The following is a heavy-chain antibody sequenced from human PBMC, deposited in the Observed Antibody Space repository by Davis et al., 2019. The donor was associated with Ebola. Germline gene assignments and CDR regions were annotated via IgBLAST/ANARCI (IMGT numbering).Heavy chain of an antibody. D-gene: IGHD2-21*02. J-gene: IGHJ5*02. CDR3: ARVVTAINWFDP. CDR2: VHYTGST. CDR1: GGSSSSYY. V-gene: IGHV4-59*01. Sequence: SETLSLTCTVSGGSSSSYYWSWIRQPPGKGLEWIGYVHYTGSTNYNPSLKSRITISVDTSKNQFSLKLSSVTAADTAVYYCARVVTAINWFDPWGQGTLVTVSS.